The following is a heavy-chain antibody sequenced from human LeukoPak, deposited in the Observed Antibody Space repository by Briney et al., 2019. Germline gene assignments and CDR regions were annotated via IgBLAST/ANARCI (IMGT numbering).Heavy chain of an antibody. V-gene: IGHV1-18*01. Sequence: EASVKVSCKASGYTLTSYGISWVRQAPGQGLEWMGWISAYNGNTNYAQKLQGRVTMTTDTSTSTAYMELRSLRSDDTTVYYCAREMVHDGSGTSNFDYWGQGTLVTVSS. CDR2: ISAYNGNT. CDR3: AREMVHDGSGTSNFDY. J-gene: IGHJ4*02. CDR1: GYTLTSYG. D-gene: IGHD3-10*01.